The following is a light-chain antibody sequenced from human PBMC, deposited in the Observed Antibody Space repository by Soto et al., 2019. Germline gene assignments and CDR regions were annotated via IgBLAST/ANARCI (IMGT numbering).Light chain of an antibody. CDR1: QSINRH. CDR2: DAS. V-gene: IGKV3-11*01. CDR3: QQRSNWPPVT. Sequence: EIVFTQSPATLSFSPGERATLSCRASQSINRHLAWYQQKPGQAPRLLILDASDRATGIPARFSGSGSRTDFTLTISSLEPEDFAVYYCQQRSNWPPVTFGGGTKVDIK. J-gene: IGKJ4*01.